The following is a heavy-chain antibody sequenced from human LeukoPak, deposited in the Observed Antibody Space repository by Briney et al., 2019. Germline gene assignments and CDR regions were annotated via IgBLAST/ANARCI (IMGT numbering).Heavy chain of an antibody. Sequence: LXXXGRIYTSGSTNYNPSLKSRVTMSVDTSKNQFSLKLSSVTAADTAAYYCATELYYYDSSGYFDYWGQGTLVTVSS. CDR3: ATELYYYDSSGYFDY. CDR2: IYTSGST. J-gene: IGHJ4*02. V-gene: IGHV4-4*07. D-gene: IGHD3-22*01.